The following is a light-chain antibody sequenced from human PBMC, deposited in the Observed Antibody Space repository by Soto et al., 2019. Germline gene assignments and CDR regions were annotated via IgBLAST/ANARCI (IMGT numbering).Light chain of an antibody. Sequence: ALAQSPVALSLSTGERATLSCRASQSVSTDLAWYQQKPGQAPRLLIYDASNRATGIPVRFAGSGSGTDFALPISRLEPEDFVLYYWQHPTTSFGGGTKVDIK. V-gene: IGKV3-11*01. CDR2: DAS. J-gene: IGKJ4*01. CDR1: QSVSTD. CDR3: QHPTTS.